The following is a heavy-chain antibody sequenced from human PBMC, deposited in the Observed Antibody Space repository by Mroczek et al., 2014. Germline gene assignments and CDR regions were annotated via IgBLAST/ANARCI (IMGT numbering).Heavy chain of an antibody. Sequence: QVQLQESGPGLVKPSETLSLTCTVSGGSISSYYWSWIRQPAGKGLEWIGRIYTSGSTNYNPSLKSRVTMSVDTSKNQFSLKLSSVTAADTAVYYCARDQGYYGSGSYLQQNWFDPWGQGTLVTVSS. CDR3: ARDQGYYGSGSYLQQNWFDP. V-gene: IGHV4-4*07. CDR1: GGSISSYY. CDR2: IYTSGST. J-gene: IGHJ5*02. D-gene: IGHD3-10*01.